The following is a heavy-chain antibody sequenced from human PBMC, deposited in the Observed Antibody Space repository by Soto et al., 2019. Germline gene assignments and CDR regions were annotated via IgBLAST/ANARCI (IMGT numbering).Heavy chain of an antibody. D-gene: IGHD3-3*01. Sequence: GGSMGLSCAASGFTFRSYAMHWVRQAPGKGLEWVAVISYDGSNKYYADSAKGRFTISRDNSKNTLYLQMNSLRAEDTAVYYCARVKFLEWLLAPSPFDYWGQGTLVTVSS. J-gene: IGHJ4*02. CDR1: GFTFRSYA. CDR2: ISYDGSNK. V-gene: IGHV3-30-3*01. CDR3: ARVKFLEWLLAPSPFDY.